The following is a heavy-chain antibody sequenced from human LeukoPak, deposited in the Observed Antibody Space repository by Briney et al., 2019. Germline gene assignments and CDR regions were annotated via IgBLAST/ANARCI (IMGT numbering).Heavy chain of an antibody. CDR2: ISAHSRYI. CDR3: ARQYYDFWSGFYTADYYFDY. CDR1: GFTSSDFG. J-gene: IGHJ4*02. V-gene: IGHV3-21*01. Sequence: PGGSLRLSCAASGFTSSDFGMNWVRQAPGKGLEWISSISAHSRYIYYADSVKGRFTISRDNDQSSLYLQMNSLRAEDSAVYFCARQYYDFWSGFYTADYYFDYWGRGTLVTVSS. D-gene: IGHD3-3*01.